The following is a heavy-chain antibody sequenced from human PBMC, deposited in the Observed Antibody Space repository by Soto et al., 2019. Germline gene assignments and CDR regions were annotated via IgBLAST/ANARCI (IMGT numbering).Heavy chain of an antibody. Sequence: GGSLRLSCSASGFTFSSYAMHWVRQAPGKGLEYVSAISSNGGSTYYADSVKGRFTISRDNSKNTLYLQMSSLRAEDTAVYYCVEDPGYDSSGYYYAWFDPWGQGTLVTVSS. V-gene: IGHV3-64D*06. CDR2: ISSNGGST. CDR1: GFTFSSYA. J-gene: IGHJ5*02. CDR3: VEDPGYDSSGYYYAWFDP. D-gene: IGHD3-22*01.